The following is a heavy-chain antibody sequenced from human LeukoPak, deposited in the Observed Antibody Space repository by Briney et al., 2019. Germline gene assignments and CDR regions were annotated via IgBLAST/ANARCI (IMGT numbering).Heavy chain of an antibody. CDR1: GFTFSSYA. V-gene: IGHV3-23*01. D-gene: IGHD6-19*01. CDR3: AKDSPPGYSSGWYWFDP. CDR2: ISGSGGST. Sequence: GRSLRLSCAASGFTFSSYAMSWVRQAPGKGLEWVSAISGSGGSTYYADSVKGRFTISRDNSKNTLYLQMNSLRAEDTAVYYCAKDSPPGYSSGWYWFDPWGQGTLVTVSS. J-gene: IGHJ5*02.